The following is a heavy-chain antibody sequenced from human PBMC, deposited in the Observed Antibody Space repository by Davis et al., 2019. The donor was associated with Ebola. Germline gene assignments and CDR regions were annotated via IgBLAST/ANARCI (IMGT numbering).Heavy chain of an antibody. D-gene: IGHD1-26*01. J-gene: IGHJ4*02. V-gene: IGHV5-51*01. CDR2: IYPGDSDT. Sequence: GESLKISCKGSGYSFTTYWIAWVRQTPAKGLEWMGIIYPGDSDTRYSPAFEGQVTISVDRSISTAYLQWSSLKASDIAMYYCARHPSRSGSLDFWGQGTLVTVSS. CDR3: ARHPSRSGSLDF. CDR1: GYSFTTYW.